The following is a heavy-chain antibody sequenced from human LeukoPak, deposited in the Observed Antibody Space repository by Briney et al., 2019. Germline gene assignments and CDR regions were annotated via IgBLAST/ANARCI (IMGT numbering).Heavy chain of an antibody. Sequence: PGGSLRLSCAASGFTFSSYSMNWVRQAPGKGLEWVSSISSSSSYIYYADSVKGRFTISRDNAKNSLYLQMNSLRAEDTAVYYCARDGNGYDLGYGMDVWGQGTTVTVSS. CDR2: ISSSSSYI. J-gene: IGHJ6*02. V-gene: IGHV3-21*01. CDR3: ARDGNGYDLGYGMDV. CDR1: GFTFSSYS. D-gene: IGHD5-12*01.